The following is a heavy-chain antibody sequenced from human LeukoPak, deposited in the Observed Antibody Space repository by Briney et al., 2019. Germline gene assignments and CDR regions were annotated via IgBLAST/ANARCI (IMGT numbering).Heavy chain of an antibody. D-gene: IGHD6-13*01. CDR2: IYTSGST. CDR1: GDSISSASYS. CDR3: ARSYSSSSVLSYYYFYMDV. V-gene: IGHV4-61*02. Sequence: TSETLSLTCTVSGDSISSASYSWSWIRQPAGKGLEWIGRIYTSGSTNYNPSLKSRVTISVDTSKNHFSLRLSSVTAADTAVYYCARSYSSSSVLSYYYFYMDVWGKGTTVTVSS. J-gene: IGHJ6*03.